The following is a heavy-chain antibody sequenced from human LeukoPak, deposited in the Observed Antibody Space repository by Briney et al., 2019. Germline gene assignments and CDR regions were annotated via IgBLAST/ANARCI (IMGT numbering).Heavy chain of an antibody. CDR3: ARSHYGDYALNY. J-gene: IGHJ4*02. V-gene: IGHV1-69*04. CDR1: GGTFSSHA. CDR2: IIPILGIA. D-gene: IGHD4-17*01. Sequence: SVKVSCKASGGTFSSHAISWVRQAPGQGLEWMGRIIPILGIANYAQKFQGRVTITADKSTSTAYMELSSLRSEDTAVYYCARSHYGDYALNYWGQGTLVTVSS.